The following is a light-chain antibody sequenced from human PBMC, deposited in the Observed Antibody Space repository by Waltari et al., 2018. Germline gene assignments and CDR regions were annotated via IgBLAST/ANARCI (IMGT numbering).Light chain of an antibody. Sequence: DIVMTQSPLSLPVTPGEPASISCRSSQSLVHSNGYNYLDWYLQKPVQSPQLLIYLGSNRASGVPDRFSGSGSGTDFTLKISRVEAEDVGVYYCMQALQSPRTFGQGTKVEIK. CDR1: QSLVHSNGYNY. J-gene: IGKJ1*01. CDR2: LGS. CDR3: MQALQSPRT. V-gene: IGKV2-28*01.